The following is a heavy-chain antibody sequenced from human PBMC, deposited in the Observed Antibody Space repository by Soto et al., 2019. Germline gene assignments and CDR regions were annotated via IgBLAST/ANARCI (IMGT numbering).Heavy chain of an antibody. CDR3: AASGGYCSGGSCPYSYSWFEP. V-gene: IGHV1-46*01. CDR2: INPSGGST. D-gene: IGHD2-15*01. Sequence: ASVKVSCKASGYTFTSYYMHWVRQAPGQGLEWMGIINPSGGSTSYAQKFQGRVTMTRNTSISTAYMELSSLRSEDTAVYYCAASGGYCSGGSCPYSYSWFEPWGKGTLVTLCS. CDR1: GYTFTSYY. J-gene: IGHJ5*02.